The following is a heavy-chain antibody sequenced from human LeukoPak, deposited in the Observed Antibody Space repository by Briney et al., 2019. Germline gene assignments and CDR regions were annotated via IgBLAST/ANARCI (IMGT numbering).Heavy chain of an antibody. V-gene: IGHV2-5*02. CDR3: AHRLVTMIVVADAFDI. CDR2: IYWGDDM. CDR1: GFSLRTRGVG. D-gene: IGHD3-22*01. Sequence: SGPTLLNPTPTLTLTCTFSGFSLRTRGVGVGWIRQPPGKALEWLALIYWGDDMRYSPSRKGRLTITKDTSQNQVVLTMTNIDPVDTATYCCAHRLVTMIVVADAFDIWGQGTMVTVSS. J-gene: IGHJ3*02.